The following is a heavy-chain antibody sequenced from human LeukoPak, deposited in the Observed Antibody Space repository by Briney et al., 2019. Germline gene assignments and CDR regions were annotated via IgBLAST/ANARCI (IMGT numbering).Heavy chain of an antibody. J-gene: IGHJ4*02. Sequence: GGSLRLSCAASGFTFMNYAVTWVRQAPGKGLEWVSVINGGGGSTYYADSVKGRFTISRDNSKNTLYLQMNSLRAEDTAVYYCAKDPPTKYYDIGRLGYWGQGTLVTVSS. V-gene: IGHV3-23*01. D-gene: IGHD3-9*01. CDR2: INGGGGST. CDR1: GFTFMNYA. CDR3: AKDPPTKYYDIGRLGY.